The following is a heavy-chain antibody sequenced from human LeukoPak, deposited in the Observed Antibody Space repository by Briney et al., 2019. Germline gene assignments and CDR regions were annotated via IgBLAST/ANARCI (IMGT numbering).Heavy chain of an antibody. Sequence: SQTLSLTCAISGDSVSSNSAAWNWIRQSPSRGLEWLGRTYYRSKWYNDYAVSVKSRITINPDTSKNQFSLQLNSVTPEDTAVYYCARDPGYSGCVASQNWFDPWGQGTLVTVSS. CDR1: GDSVSSNSAA. J-gene: IGHJ5*02. V-gene: IGHV6-1*01. CDR3: ARDPGYSGCVASQNWFDP. D-gene: IGHD5-12*01. CDR2: TYYRSKWYN.